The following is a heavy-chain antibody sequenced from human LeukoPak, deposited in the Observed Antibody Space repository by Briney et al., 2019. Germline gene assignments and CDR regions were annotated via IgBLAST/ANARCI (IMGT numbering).Heavy chain of an antibody. CDR3: ARAEPRGSVWYPY. J-gene: IGHJ4*02. D-gene: IGHD6-13*01. V-gene: IGHV4-4*02. Sequence: PSGTLSLTCAVSGGSISSNNWWSWVRQPPGKGLEWIGEIFHSGSTNYNPSLKSRVTISVDKSKNQFSLKLNSVTAADTAVYYCARAEPRGSVWYPYWSQGTLVTVSS. CDR2: IFHSGST. CDR1: GGSISSNNW.